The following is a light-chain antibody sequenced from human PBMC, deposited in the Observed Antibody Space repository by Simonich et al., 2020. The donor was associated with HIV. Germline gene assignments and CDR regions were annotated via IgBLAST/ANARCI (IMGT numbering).Light chain of an antibody. Sequence: DIVMTQSPDSLAVSLGERATINCKSSQSVLYNSNRTNDLAWYQQKPGQPPKLLIDWASTRESGVPYRFSGSGSGTDFTLTISILQAEDVAVYYCQQYYNTPQTFGQGTKVEIK. CDR2: WAS. V-gene: IGKV4-1*01. J-gene: IGKJ1*01. CDR3: QQYYNTPQT. CDR1: QSVLYNSNRTND.